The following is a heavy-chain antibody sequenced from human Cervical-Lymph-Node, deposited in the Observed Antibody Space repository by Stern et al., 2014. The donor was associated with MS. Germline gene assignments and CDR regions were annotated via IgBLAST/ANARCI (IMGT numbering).Heavy chain of an antibody. V-gene: IGHV1-69*01. D-gene: IGHD3-10*01. CDR2: NVPIIGTA. CDR3: ALGGFGHYFEY. Sequence: VQLVESGAEVQKPGSSVKVSCRASGGTFSSSDISWVRQAPGQGLEWMGGNVPIIGTANSAQKYQGRVTITADESTSTAYMELSSLRSEDTAIYYCALGGFGHYFEYWGQGTLVTVSS. CDR1: GGTFSSSD. J-gene: IGHJ4*02.